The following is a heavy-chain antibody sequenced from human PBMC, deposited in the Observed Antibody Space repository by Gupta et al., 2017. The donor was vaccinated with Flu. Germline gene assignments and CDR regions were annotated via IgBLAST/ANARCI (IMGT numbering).Heavy chain of an antibody. CDR3: ARGLSYCSGGSCYLSSYYYYGMDV. V-gene: IGHV4-34*01. CDR1: GGSFSGYY. CDR2: INHSGST. J-gene: IGHJ6*02. D-gene: IGHD2-15*01. Sequence: QEQLQQWGAGLLKPQETLSLTCAVYGGSFSGYYWSWIRQPPGEGLEWIGEINHSGSTNYNPSLKSRVTISVDTSKNQFSLKLSSVTAADTAVYYCARGLSYCSGGSCYLSSYYYYGMDVWGQGTTVTVSS.